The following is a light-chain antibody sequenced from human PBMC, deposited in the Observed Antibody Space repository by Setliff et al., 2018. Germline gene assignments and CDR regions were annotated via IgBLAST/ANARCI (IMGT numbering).Light chain of an antibody. CDR3: CSYAASYNPYV. Sequence: QSALAQPPSASGSPGQSLTISCTGTSRDIGAYNSVSWYQQHPGKAPKLLIYEVTKRPSGVPDRFSGSKSGNTASPTVSGLQADDEADYFCCSYAASYNPYVFGSGTKVTVL. V-gene: IGLV2-8*01. CDR2: EVT. J-gene: IGLJ1*01. CDR1: SRDIGAYNS.